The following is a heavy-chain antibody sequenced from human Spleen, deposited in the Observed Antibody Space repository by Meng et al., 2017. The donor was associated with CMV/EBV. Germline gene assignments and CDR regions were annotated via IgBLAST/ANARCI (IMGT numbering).Heavy chain of an antibody. J-gene: IGHJ6*02. V-gene: IGHV3-30*02. CDR3: TRIQDLSTVASIYHYGMDV. CDR1: GFTFSSYG. D-gene: IGHD5-24*01. CDR2: IRYDGSNK. Sequence: GESLKISCAASGFTFSSYGMHWVRQAPGKGLEWVAFIRYDGSNKYYADSVKGRFTISRDNAKNTLYLEMNSLRAEDTAVYYCTRIQDLSTVASIYHYGMDVWGQGATVTVSS.